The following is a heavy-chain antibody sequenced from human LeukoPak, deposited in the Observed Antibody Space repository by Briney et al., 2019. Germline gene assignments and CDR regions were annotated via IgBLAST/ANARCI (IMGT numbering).Heavy chain of an antibody. CDR3: ARDGGGYSPNYFDY. V-gene: IGHV4-34*01. D-gene: IGHD5-18*01. CDR1: GGSFSGYY. Sequence: SETLSLTCAVYGGSFSGYYWSWIRQPPGKGLEWIGEINHSGSTNYNPSLKSRVTISVDTSKNQFSLKLSSVTAADTAVYYCARDGGGYSPNYFDYWGQGTLVTVSS. J-gene: IGHJ4*02. CDR2: INHSGST.